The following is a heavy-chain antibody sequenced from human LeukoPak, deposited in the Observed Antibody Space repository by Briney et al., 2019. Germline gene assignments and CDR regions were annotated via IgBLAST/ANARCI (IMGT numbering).Heavy chain of an antibody. J-gene: IGHJ3*02. CDR2: VFYSGTT. CDR1: GGSISSYY. CDR3: ARETPRYYYGSGRDAFDI. D-gene: IGHD3-10*01. Sequence: ASETLSLTCTVSGGSISSYYWSWIRQPPGKGLEWIAYVFYSGTTDYNPSLKSRVTTSLDTSKNQFSLKLSSVTAADTAVYYCARETPRYYYGSGRDAFDIWGQGTMVTVSS. V-gene: IGHV4-59*01.